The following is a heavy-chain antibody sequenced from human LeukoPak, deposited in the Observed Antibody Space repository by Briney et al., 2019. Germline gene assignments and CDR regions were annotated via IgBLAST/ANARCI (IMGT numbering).Heavy chain of an antibody. CDR3: ARDRHSTSSRFDY. J-gene: IGHJ4*02. CDR2: MYTSGST. V-gene: IGHV4-4*07. CDR1: GGSISSYY. Sequence: SETLSLTCTVSGGSISSYYWSWIRQPAGKGLEWIGRMYTSGSTNYNPSLKSRVTISVDKSKNQFSLKLSSVTAADTAVYYCARDRHSTSSRFDYWGQVTLVTVSS. D-gene: IGHD6-6*01.